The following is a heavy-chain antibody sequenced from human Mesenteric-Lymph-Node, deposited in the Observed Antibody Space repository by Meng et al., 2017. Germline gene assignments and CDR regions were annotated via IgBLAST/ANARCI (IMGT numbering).Heavy chain of an antibody. J-gene: IGHJ4*02. D-gene: IGHD2-15*01. CDR2: INPSGGST. Sequence: ASVKVSCKASGYTFTSYYMHWVRQAPGQGLEWMGIINPSGGSTSYAQKFQGRVTMTRDTSTSTVYMELSSLRSEDTAVYYCARDRGRLPLGGGNVVVVAATFDYWGQGTLVTVS. V-gene: IGHV1-46*01. CDR3: ARDRGRLPLGGGNVVVVAATFDY. CDR1: GYTFTSYY.